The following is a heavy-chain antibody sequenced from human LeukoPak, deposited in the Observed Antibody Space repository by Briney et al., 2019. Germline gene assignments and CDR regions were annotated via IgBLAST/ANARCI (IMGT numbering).Heavy chain of an antibody. Sequence: PGGSLRLSCAASGFTFSSYAMSWVRQAPGKGLEWVSAISGSGGSTYYADSVKGRFTISRDNSKNTLYLQMNSLRAEDTAVYYCAKDRSFGMIAWWFDPWGQGTLVTVSS. CDR2: ISGSGGST. J-gene: IGHJ5*02. V-gene: IGHV3-23*01. CDR3: AKDRSFGMIAWWFDP. D-gene: IGHD3-22*01. CDR1: GFTFSSYA.